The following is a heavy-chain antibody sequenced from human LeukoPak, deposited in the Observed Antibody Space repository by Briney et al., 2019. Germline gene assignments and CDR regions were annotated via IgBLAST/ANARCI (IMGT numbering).Heavy chain of an antibody. D-gene: IGHD3-16*01. CDR3: AGGVWGSSSIGNWFEP. Sequence: SETLSLTCTVSGGSISSYYWSWIRQPPGKGLEWVWYIYYSGSTNYNPSPTSRVTISVDTSKNQSSLKLSSVTAADTAVYYCAGGVWGSSSIGNWFEPWGKGTLVTVS. J-gene: IGHJ5*02. CDR1: GGSISSYY. V-gene: IGHV4-59*01. CDR2: IYYSGST.